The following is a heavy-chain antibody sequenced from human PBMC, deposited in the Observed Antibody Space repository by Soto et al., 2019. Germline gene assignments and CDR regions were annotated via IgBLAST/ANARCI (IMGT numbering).Heavy chain of an antibody. D-gene: IGHD3-10*01. Sequence: GSLRLSCAASGFTFDDYAMRWARQAPGKGLEWVSDISSGGSYTNYADSVKGRFTISRDDAKNSLYLQMNSLRAEDTAVYYCARGSYYNANRSDPWGQGSLVTVSS. CDR1: GFTFDDYA. CDR3: ARGSYYNANRSDP. CDR2: ISSGGSYT. J-gene: IGHJ5*02. V-gene: IGHV3-11*06.